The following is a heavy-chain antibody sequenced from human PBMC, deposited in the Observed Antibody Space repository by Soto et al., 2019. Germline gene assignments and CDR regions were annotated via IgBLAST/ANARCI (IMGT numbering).Heavy chain of an antibody. CDR1: GYRFTSYW. D-gene: IGHD1-26*01. CDR3: ARVGATTLHYFDY. Sequence: XESLKISCQVCGYRFTSYWLTWVRQVPGKGLECLGRIEPRDSYTNYSPSFQGHVTISVDKSINTAYLQWNSLKASDTAIYYCARVGATTLHYFDYWGQGTLVTVSS. CDR2: IEPRDSYT. V-gene: IGHV5-10-1*01. J-gene: IGHJ4*02.